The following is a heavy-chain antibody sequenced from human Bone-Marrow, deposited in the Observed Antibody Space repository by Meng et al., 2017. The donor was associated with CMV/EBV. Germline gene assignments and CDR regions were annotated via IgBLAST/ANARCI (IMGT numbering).Heavy chain of an antibody. Sequence: GESLKISCAASGFTFSSYAMHWVRQAPGKGLEWVAVISYDGSNKYYADSVKGRFTISRDNSKNTLYLQMNSLRAEDTAVYYCARGQGYSSSWRLKHFDYWGHGHRVNGAS. J-gene: IGHJ4*01. D-gene: IGHD6-13*01. CDR3: ARGQGYSSSWRLKHFDY. CDR2: ISYDGSNK. V-gene: IGHV3-30*04. CDR1: GFTFSSYA.